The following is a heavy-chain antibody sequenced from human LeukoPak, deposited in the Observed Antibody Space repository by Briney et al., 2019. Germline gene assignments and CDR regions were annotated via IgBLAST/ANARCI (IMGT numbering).Heavy chain of an antibody. CDR2: ISGSGGST. J-gene: IGHJ3*02. D-gene: IGHD3-22*01. Sequence: GGSLRLSCAASGFTFSSYAMSWVRQAPGKGLEWVSAISGSGGSTYYADSVKGRFTISRDNAKNSLYLQMSSLRAEDTAVYYCARYDYYDSSGQPHDAFDIWGQGTMVTVSS. V-gene: IGHV3-23*01. CDR1: GFTFSSYA. CDR3: ARYDYYDSSGQPHDAFDI.